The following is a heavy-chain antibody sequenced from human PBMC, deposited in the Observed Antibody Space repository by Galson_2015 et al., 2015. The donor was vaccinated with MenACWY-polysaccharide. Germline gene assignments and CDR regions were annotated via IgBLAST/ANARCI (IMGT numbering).Heavy chain of an antibody. CDR2: ISSGGGHTI. Sequence: SLRLSCAGSGFAFRDSSRHCGRQTAGPGLEWVSFISSGGGHTISDPDSVRGRFIIFRTDAKNSVYLQMNNLRAEDTAFYFCARGWLENSLDLWGQGTMVTVSS. CDR3: ARGWLENSLDL. CDR1: GFAFRDSS. V-gene: IGHV3-48*03. J-gene: IGHJ3*01. D-gene: IGHD5-12*01.